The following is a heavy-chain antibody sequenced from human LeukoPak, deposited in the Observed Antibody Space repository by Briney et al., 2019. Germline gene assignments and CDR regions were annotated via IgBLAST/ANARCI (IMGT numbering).Heavy chain of an antibody. V-gene: IGHV4-39*01. Sequence: PSETLSLTCTVSGGSISSSSYYWGWIRQPPGTGLEWIGSIYYSGSTYYNPSLKSRVTISVDTSKNQFSLKLSSVTAADTAVYYCARHSYLLNWSGYYTDYYYYMDVWGKGTTVTVSS. CDR3: ARHSYLLNWSGYYTDYYYYMDV. CDR1: GGSISSSSYY. J-gene: IGHJ6*03. CDR2: IYYSGST. D-gene: IGHD3-3*01.